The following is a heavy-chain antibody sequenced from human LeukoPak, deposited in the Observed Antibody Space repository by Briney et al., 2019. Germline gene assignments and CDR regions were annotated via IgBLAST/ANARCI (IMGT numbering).Heavy chain of an antibody. V-gene: IGHV3-23*01. Sequence: GGSLRLSCAASGFTFTSYAMSWVRQAPGKGLEWVSSVSGSGRTTFYAGSVKGRCTISRDNAKNSLYLQMNSLRAEDTALYYCAKAPGSGYFDHWGQGTLVTVSS. CDR2: VSGSGRTT. CDR3: AKAPGSGYFDH. D-gene: IGHD1-26*01. CDR1: GFTFTSYA. J-gene: IGHJ4*02.